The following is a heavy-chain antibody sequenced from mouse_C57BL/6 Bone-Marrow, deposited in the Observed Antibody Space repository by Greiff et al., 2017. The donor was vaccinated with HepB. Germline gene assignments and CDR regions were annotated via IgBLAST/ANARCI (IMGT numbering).Heavy chain of an antibody. J-gene: IGHJ4*01. CDR1: GFTFTDYY. CDR3: ARYTLPPSGGAMDY. D-gene: IGHD3-1*01. CDR2: IRNKANGYTT. Sequence: DVKLVESGGGLVQPGGSLSLSCAASGFTFTDYYMSWVRQPPGKALEWLGFIRNKANGYTTEYSASVKGRFTISRDNSQSILYLQMNALRAEDSATYYSARYTLPPSGGAMDYWGQGTSVTVSS. V-gene: IGHV7-3*01.